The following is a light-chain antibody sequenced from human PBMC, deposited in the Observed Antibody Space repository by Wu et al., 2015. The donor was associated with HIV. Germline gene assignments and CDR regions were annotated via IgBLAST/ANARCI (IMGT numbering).Light chain of an antibody. CDR2: NTS. J-gene: IGKJ5*01. Sequence: VLTQSPATLSLSPGDRATLSCRASQSVSSSLAWYQQKPGQTPRLLIFNTSNGATGTPARFSGRGSGTDFTLSISSLESDDFAVYYCQHRRTFGQGTRLQIK. CDR1: QSVSSS. V-gene: IGKV3-11*01. CDR3: QHRRT.